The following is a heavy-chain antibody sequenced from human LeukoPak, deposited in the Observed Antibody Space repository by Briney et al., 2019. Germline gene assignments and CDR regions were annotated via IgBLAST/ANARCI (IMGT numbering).Heavy chain of an antibody. CDR3: ARAAVDIPWVYYYGMDV. J-gene: IGHJ6*02. CDR1: GGTFSSYA. Sequence: SVKVSCKASGGTFSSYAISWVRQASGQGLEWMGGIIPIFGTANYAQKFQGRVTITADESTSTAYMELSSLRSEDTAVYYCARAAVDIPWVYYYGMDVWGQGTTVTVSS. D-gene: IGHD5-12*01. CDR2: IIPIFGTA. V-gene: IGHV1-69*13.